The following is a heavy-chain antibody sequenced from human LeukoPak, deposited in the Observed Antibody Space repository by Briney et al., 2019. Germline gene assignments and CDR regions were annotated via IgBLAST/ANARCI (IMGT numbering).Heavy chain of an antibody. V-gene: IGHV4-39*07. D-gene: IGHD6-13*01. CDR1: GGSISTSSYY. J-gene: IGHJ4*02. Sequence: SETLSLTCTVSGGSISTSSYYWGWIRQPPGKGLEWIGSIYYSGSTYYNPSLKSRVTISVDTSKNQFSLKLSSVTAADTAVYYCATTQYSSSWYGRNYWGQGTLVTVSS. CDR3: ATTQYSSSWYGRNY. CDR2: IYYSGST.